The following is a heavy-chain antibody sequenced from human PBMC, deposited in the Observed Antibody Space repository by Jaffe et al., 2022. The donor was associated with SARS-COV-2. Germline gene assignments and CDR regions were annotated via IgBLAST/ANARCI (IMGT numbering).Heavy chain of an antibody. V-gene: IGHV3-74*01. J-gene: IGHJ4*02. CDR2: INSDGSST. CDR3: ARVLLPESRSSDWSPLKYWGSEPEGGYFDY. Sequence: EVQLVESGGGLVQPGGSLRLSCAASGFTFSSYWMHWVRQAPGKGLVWVSRINSDGSSTSYADSVKGRFTISRDNAKNTLYLQMNSLRAEDTAVYYCARVLLPESRSSDWSPLKYWGSEPEGGYFDYWGQGTLVTVSS. CDR1: GFTFSSYW. D-gene: IGHD7-27*01.